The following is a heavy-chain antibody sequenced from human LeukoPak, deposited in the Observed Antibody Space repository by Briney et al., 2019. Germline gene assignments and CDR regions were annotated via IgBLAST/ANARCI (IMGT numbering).Heavy chain of an antibody. D-gene: IGHD3-22*01. V-gene: IGHV2-5*02. J-gene: IGHJ4*02. CDR2: IYWDDDK. CDR3: AHTYYYDSVHQFDY. CDR1: GFSLTTRGVG. Sequence: SGPTLVKPTQTLTLTCTFSGFSLTTRGVGVGWIRQPPGKALEWLALIYWDDDKRYSPSLKSRLTVTKDTSKNQVVLTMTNMDPVDTATYYCAHTYYYDSVHQFDYWGQGTLVTVSS.